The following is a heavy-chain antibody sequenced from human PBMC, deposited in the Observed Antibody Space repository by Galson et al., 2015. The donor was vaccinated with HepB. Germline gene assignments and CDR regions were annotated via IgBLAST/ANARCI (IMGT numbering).Heavy chain of an antibody. Sequence: SLRLSCAASGFTFSSYWMSWVRQAPGKGLEWVANIKQDGSEKYYVDSVKGRFTISRDNAKNSLYLQMNSLRAEDTAVYYCARESNQYSSSWIPDYWGQGTLVTVSS. J-gene: IGHJ4*02. CDR2: IKQDGSEK. CDR1: GFTFSSYW. CDR3: ARESNQYSSSWIPDY. D-gene: IGHD6-13*01. V-gene: IGHV3-7*01.